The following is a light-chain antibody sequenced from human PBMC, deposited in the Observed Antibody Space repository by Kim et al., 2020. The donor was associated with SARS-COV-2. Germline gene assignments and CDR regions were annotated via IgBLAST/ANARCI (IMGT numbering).Light chain of an antibody. CDR3: SSYTSSSTVV. Sequence: GQSITIACTGTSSDVGDYYFVSWYQQHPGKAPKLMIYSVNNRPSGISDRFSGSKSGNTASLTISGLQAEDEAYYYCSSYTSSSTVVFGGGTQLTVL. J-gene: IGLJ2*01. CDR1: SSDVGDYYF. CDR2: SVN. V-gene: IGLV2-14*03.